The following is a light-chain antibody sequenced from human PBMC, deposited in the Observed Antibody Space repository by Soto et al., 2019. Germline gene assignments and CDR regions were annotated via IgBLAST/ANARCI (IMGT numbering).Light chain of an antibody. Sequence: DIQMTQSPSTLSASVGDRVTITCRASQSISSWLAWYQQTPGKAPKLLIYKASSLESGVPSRFSGSGSGTEFTLTISSLQPDDFATYYCQQYNSSPWTFGQGTKVEIK. V-gene: IGKV1-5*03. CDR2: KAS. CDR1: QSISSW. CDR3: QQYNSSPWT. J-gene: IGKJ1*01.